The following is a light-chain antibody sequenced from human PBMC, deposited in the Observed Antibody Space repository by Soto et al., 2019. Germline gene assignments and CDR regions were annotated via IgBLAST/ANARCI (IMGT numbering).Light chain of an antibody. J-gene: IGLJ2*01. CDR2: DVS. V-gene: IGLV2-14*01. CDR3: SSYTTRSTHVV. CDR1: SSDGGSYNY. Sequence: QSALTQPASVSGSPGQSITISGTGTSSDGGSYNYVSWYQQYPGKAPKLMIYDVSNRPSGVSYRFSGSKSGNTASLTISGLQAEDEADSSCSSYTTRSTHVVFGGGTQLTGL.